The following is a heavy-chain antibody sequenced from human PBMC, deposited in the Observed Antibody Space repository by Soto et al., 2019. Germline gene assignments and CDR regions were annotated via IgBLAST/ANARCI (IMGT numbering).Heavy chain of an antibody. CDR2: ISGSGGST. D-gene: IGHD2-15*01. J-gene: IGHJ4*02. V-gene: IGHV3-23*01. CDR3: AKVNSLYYFDY. Sequence: GGSLRLSCAASGFTFSSYAMSWVRQAPGEGLEWVSAISGSGGSTYYADSVKGRFTIARDNSKNTLYLQMNSLRAEDTAVYYCAKVNSLYYFDYWGQGTLVTVSS. CDR1: GFTFSSYA.